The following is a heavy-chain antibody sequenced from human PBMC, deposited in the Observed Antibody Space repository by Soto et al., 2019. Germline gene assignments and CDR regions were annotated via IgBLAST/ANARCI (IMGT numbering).Heavy chain of an antibody. CDR1: GYTFTSYG. D-gene: IGHD3-22*01. CDR2: ISAYNGNT. J-gene: IGHJ6*02. Sequence: ASVKVSCKASGYTFTSYGISWVRQAPGQGLEWMGWISAYNGNTNYAQKLQGRVTMTTDTSTSTAYMELRSLRSDDTAVYYCARDVGITMIVVVITNYYYGMDVWGQGTTVIVSS. CDR3: ARDVGITMIVVVITNYYYGMDV. V-gene: IGHV1-18*01.